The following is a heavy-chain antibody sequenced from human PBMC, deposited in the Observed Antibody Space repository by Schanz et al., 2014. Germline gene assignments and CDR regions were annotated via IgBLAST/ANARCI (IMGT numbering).Heavy chain of an antibody. CDR3: ARDFHGYGPHLDY. Sequence: EVQLLESGGGLVQPGGSLRLSCAASGFTFSSYALHWVRQAPGKGLEWVSSISSGGGSTYYADSVKGRFTISRDNSKNTLYLQLNSLRAEDAAVYYCARDFHGYGPHLDYWGQGSLVTVSS. CDR1: GFTFSSYA. V-gene: IGHV3-23*01. J-gene: IGHJ4*02. D-gene: IGHD5-12*01. CDR2: ISSGGGST.